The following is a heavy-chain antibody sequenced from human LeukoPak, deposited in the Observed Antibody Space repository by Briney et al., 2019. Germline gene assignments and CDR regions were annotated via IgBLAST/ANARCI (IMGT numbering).Heavy chain of an antibody. J-gene: IGHJ6*02. CDR2: INPNSGGT. D-gene: IGHD2-15*01. CDR3: ARDTEYCSGGSCHWGMDV. V-gene: IGHV1-2*02. CDR1: GYTFTGYY. Sequence: ASVKVSCKASGYTFTGYYMHWVRQAPGQGLEWMGWINPNSGGTNYAQKFQGRVTMTRETSISTAYMELSRLRSDDTAVYYCARDTEYCSGGSCHWGMDVWGQGTTVTVSS.